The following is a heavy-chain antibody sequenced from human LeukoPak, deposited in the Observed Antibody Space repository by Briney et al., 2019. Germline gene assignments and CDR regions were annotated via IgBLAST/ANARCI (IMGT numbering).Heavy chain of an antibody. D-gene: IGHD3-16*02. J-gene: IGHJ4*02. CDR3: AKDYPVLNGRN. CDR1: GFTFSAYA. Sequence: PGGSLRLSCAASGFTFSAYAMSWVRQAPGKGLEWVSTISNSGGNTYYADSVKGRFTISRDSSKNTLYLQMNSLSAEDTAVYYCAKDYPVLNGRNWGQGTLVTVSS. CDR2: ISNSGGNT. V-gene: IGHV3-23*01.